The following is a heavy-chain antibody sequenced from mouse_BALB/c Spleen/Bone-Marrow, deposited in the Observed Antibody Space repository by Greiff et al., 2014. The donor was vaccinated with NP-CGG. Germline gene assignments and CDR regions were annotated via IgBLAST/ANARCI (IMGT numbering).Heavy chain of an antibody. CDR1: GYSITSDYA. J-gene: IGHJ3*01. V-gene: IGHV3-2*02. CDR3: ARENYVSSPWFAY. CDR2: ISHSGST. D-gene: IGHD1-1*01. Sequence: ESGPGLVKPSQSLSLTCTVTGYSITSDYAWNWIRQFPGNKLEWMGYISHSGSTGYNPSLKSRISITRDTSKNQFFLQLNSVTTEDTATYYCARENYVSSPWFAYWGQGTLVTVSA.